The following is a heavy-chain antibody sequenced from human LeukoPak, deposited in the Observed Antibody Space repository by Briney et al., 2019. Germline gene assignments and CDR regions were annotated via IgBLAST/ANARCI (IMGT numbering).Heavy chain of an antibody. D-gene: IGHD2-2*01. CDR3: ARGGERYCSSTSCSLDY. CDR1: GDSISSGSYY. V-gene: IGHV4-61*02. J-gene: IGHJ4*02. Sequence: SETLSLTCTFSGDSISSGSYYWSWIRQPAGKGLEWIGRIYTSGSTNYNPSLKSRVTISVDTSKNQFSLKLSSVTAADTAVYYCARGGERYCSSTSCSLDYWGQGTLVTVSS. CDR2: IYTSGST.